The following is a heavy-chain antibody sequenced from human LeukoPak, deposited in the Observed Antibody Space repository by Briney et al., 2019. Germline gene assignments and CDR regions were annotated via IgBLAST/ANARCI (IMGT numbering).Heavy chain of an antibody. CDR1: GFTFSSYA. J-gene: IGHJ1*01. Sequence: GGSLILSCAASGFTFSSYAISWVRQAPGKGLEWVSDISGSGGSTYYADSVKGRFTISRDNSKNTLYLQMNSLRAEDTAVYYCAKGRGYCSSTSCYPPHWGQGTLVSVSS. CDR2: ISGSGGST. D-gene: IGHD2-2*01. V-gene: IGHV3-23*01. CDR3: AKGRGYCSSTSCYPPH.